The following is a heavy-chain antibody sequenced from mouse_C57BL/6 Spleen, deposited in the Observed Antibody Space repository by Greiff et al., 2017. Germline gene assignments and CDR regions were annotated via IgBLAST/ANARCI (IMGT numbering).Heavy chain of an antibody. J-gene: IGHJ1*03. CDR1: GYTFTDYE. D-gene: IGHD2-3*01. CDR3: TRWMVSWYFDV. CDR2: IDPETGGT. Sequence: QVQLQQSGAELVRPGASVTLSCKASGYTFTDYEMHWVKQTPVHGLEWIGAIDPETGGTAYNQKFKGKAILTADKSSSTAYMELRSLTSEDSAVYYCTRWMVSWYFDVWGTGTTVTVSS. V-gene: IGHV1-15*01.